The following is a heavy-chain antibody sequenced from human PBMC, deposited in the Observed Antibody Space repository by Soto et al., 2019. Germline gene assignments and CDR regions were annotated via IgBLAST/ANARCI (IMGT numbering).Heavy chain of an antibody. J-gene: IGHJ4*02. CDR3: ARNRTRGFFDD. CDR1: GGSISSYSYY. Sequence: QMQLQESGPRLVKPSETLSLTCTVSGGSISSYSYYWGWIRQPPGKGLEWIGSIYYSGSTHYNPSLKSRVTISVDTSKNQFSLPLSSVTAADTAVYYCARNRTRGFFDDWGQGTLVTVSS. V-gene: IGHV4-39*01. D-gene: IGHD1-1*01. CDR2: IYYSGST.